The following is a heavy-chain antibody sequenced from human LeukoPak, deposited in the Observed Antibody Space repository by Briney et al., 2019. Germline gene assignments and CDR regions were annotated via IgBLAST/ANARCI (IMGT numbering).Heavy chain of an antibody. CDR1: GFTFSSYG. J-gene: IGHJ6*02. Sequence: PGGSLRLSCAASGFTFSSYGMHWVRQAPGKGLEWVAVIWYDGSNKYYADSVKGRFTISRDNSKNTLYLQMNSLRAEDTAVYYCARDGFVVAATFLYHYGMDVWGQGTTVTVSS. CDR2: IWYDGSNK. V-gene: IGHV3-33*01. D-gene: IGHD2-15*01. CDR3: ARDGFVVAATFLYHYGMDV.